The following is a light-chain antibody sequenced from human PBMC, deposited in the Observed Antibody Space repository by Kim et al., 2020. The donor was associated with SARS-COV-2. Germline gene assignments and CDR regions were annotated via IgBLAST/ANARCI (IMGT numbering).Light chain of an antibody. CDR2: GTS. CDR3: PAYGTSSSYT. V-gene: IGKV3-20*01. CDR1: QSVRSNY. J-gene: IGKJ2*01. Sequence: EILLTQSPGTLSLSPGERATLSCRASQSVRSNYLAWYQQKSGQATRLLIYGTSSRATGIPDRFSGSGSGTDFTITISRLEQEDFAVYFFPAYGTSSSYTFGQGPRLEF.